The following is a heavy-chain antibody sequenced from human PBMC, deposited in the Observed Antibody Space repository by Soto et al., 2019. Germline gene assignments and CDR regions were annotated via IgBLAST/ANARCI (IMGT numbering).Heavy chain of an antibody. V-gene: IGHV1-3*01. CDR3: ARGPNCSGGRCYSSFDY. J-gene: IGHJ4*02. CDR2: INAGNGNT. D-gene: IGHD2-15*01. CDR1: GYTFTSYA. Sequence: ASVKVSCKASGYTFTSYAMHWVRQAPGQRLEWMGWINAGNGNTKYSQKFQGRVTITRDTSASTAYMELSSLRSEDTAVYYCARGPNCSGGRCYSSFDYWGQGTLVTVSS.